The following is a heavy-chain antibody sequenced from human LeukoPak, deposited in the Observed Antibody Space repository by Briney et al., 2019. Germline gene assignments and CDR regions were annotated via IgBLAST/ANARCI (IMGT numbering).Heavy chain of an antibody. D-gene: IGHD3-3*01. Sequence: ASVKVSCKASGYTFTSYDINWVRQATGQGLAWMGWMNPNSGNTGYAQKFQGRVTVTRNTSISTAYMELSSLRSEDTAVYYCARGRALRFLEWLPEGRSSSFGYWGQGTLVTVSS. J-gene: IGHJ4*02. CDR1: GYTFTSYD. V-gene: IGHV1-8*03. CDR3: ARGRALRFLEWLPEGRSSSFGY. CDR2: MNPNSGNT.